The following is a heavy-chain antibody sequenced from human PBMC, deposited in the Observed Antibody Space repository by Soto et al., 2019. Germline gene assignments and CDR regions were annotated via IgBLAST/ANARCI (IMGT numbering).Heavy chain of an antibody. CDR2: ISAYNGNT. CDR1: GYTFTSYG. Sequence: VASVKVSCKASGYTFTSYGISWVRQAPGQGLEWMGWISAYNGNTNYAQKLQGRVTMTTDTSTSTAYMELRSLRSDDTAVYYCARYCGGDCYPNYYGMDVWGQGTTVTVSS. V-gene: IGHV1-18*01. CDR3: ARYCGGDCYPNYYGMDV. D-gene: IGHD2-21*02. J-gene: IGHJ6*02.